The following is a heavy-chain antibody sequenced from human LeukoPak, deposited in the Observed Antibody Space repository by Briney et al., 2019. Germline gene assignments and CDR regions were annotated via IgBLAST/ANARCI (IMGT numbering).Heavy chain of an antibody. Sequence: SETLSLTCTVSGGSISSSSYYWGWIRQPPGKGLEWIGSIYYSGSTYYNPSLKSRVTVSIDKSKNQFSLRLSSVTAADTAVYFCARGGGFYGSGTTHFDYWGQGTLVTVSS. CDR3: ARGGGFYGSGTTHFDY. CDR2: IYYSGST. J-gene: IGHJ4*02. CDR1: GGSISSSSYY. D-gene: IGHD3-10*01. V-gene: IGHV4-39*07.